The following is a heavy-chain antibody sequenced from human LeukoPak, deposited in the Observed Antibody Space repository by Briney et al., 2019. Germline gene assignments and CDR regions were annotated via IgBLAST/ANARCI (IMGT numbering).Heavy chain of an antibody. CDR1: GGSVSDYY. D-gene: IGHD5-12*01. Sequence: SETLSLTCTVSGGSVSDYYWSWIRQSPGKGLEWIAYIYYSGRTNYNPSLKSRVTISVDTAENQFSLKLSSVTAANTALYFCARQASWLPYFDLWGRGTLVSVSS. V-gene: IGHV4-59*08. J-gene: IGHJ2*01. CDR2: IYYSGRT. CDR3: ARQASWLPYFDL.